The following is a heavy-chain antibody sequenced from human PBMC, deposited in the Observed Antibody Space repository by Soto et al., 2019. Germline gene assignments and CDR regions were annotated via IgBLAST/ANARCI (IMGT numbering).Heavy chain of an antibody. D-gene: IGHD3-22*01. Sequence: GVSMRLSCAASGFTFSSYGMHWVRQAPGKGLEWVAVIWHDGSKEYYADSVKGRFTISRDNSKETLYLQMSSLRAEDTAVYYCARVMYYYDSSGHYLIDYWGQGTLVTVSS. CDR3: ARVMYYYDSSGHYLIDY. V-gene: IGHV3-33*01. CDR1: GFTFSSYG. J-gene: IGHJ4*02. CDR2: IWHDGSKE.